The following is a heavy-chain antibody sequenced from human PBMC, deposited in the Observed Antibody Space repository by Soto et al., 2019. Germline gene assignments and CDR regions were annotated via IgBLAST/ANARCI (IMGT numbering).Heavy chain of an antibody. V-gene: IGHV1-18*01. D-gene: IGHD5-12*01. J-gene: IGHJ6*02. Sequence: QVQLVQSGDEVRKPGSSVKVSCKASGYIFVNYGIAWARQTPGQGLEWMGWISPYSGNTHYASKVQGRLTMTTDTSARTADFDLGSLASDDTAVYYCAMVDKYVTPTPRPVWGHGVTVTVAS. CDR1: GYIFVNYG. CDR3: AMVDKYVTPTPRPV. CDR2: ISPYSGNT.